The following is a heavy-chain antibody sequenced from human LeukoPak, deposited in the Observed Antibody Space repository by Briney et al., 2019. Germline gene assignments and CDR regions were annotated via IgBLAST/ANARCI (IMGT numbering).Heavy chain of an antibody. V-gene: IGHV1-24*01. CDR3: ATDRGGGAFDI. D-gene: IGHD3-10*01. J-gene: IGHJ3*02. Sequence: KFQGRVTMTRDTSTDTAYMELSSLRSEDTAVYYCATDRGGGAFDIWGQGTMVTVSS.